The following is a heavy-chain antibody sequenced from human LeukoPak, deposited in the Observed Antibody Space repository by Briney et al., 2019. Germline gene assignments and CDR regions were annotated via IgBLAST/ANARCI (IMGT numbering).Heavy chain of an antibody. CDR3: ARARYNWNPPRLRHAYDQDAFDI. J-gene: IGHJ3*02. CDR1: GGSISSSSYY. V-gene: IGHV4-39*07. Sequence: PSETLSLTCTVSGGSISSSSYYWGWIRQPPGKGLEWIGSIYYSGSTYYNPSLKSRVTISVDTSKNQFSLKLSSVTAADTAVYYCARARYNWNPPRLRHAYDQDAFDIWGQGTMVTVSS. CDR2: IYYSGST. D-gene: IGHD1-20*01.